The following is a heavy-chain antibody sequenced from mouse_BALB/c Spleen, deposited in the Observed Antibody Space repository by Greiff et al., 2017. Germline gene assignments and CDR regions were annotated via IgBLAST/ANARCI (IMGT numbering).Heavy chain of an antibody. CDR2: ISYSGST. CDR1: GYSITSDYA. D-gene: IGHD2-12*01. J-gene: IGHJ4*01. Sequence: EVQLVESGPGLVKPSQSLSLTCTVTGYSITSDYAWNWIRQFPGNKLEWMGYISYSGSTSYNPSLKSRISITRDTSKNQFFLQLNSVTTEDTATYYCATHDGDYYAMDYWGQGTSVTVSS. CDR3: ATHDGDYYAMDY. V-gene: IGHV3-2*02.